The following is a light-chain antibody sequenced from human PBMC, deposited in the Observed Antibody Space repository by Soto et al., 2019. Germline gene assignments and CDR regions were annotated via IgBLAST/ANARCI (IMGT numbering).Light chain of an antibody. J-gene: IGKJ1*01. CDR1: ESLLHSNGNNY. V-gene: IGKV2-28*01. CDR3: MQALQPPPT. Sequence: DIVMTQSPLSLPVTPGEPASISCRSNESLLHSNGNNYLEWYLQKPGQSPQLLIYLGSNRASGVPDRFCGSGSGTYFTLKIGRVEAEDVGVYYCMQALQPPPTFGQGTKVEIK. CDR2: LGS.